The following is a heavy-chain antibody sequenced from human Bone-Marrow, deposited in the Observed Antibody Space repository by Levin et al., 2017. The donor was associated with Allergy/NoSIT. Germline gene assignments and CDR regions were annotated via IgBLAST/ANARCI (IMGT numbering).Heavy chain of an antibody. CDR3: AKDKFSGYKSIDY. CDR1: GFTFSNFG. Sequence: PGGSLRLSCAASGFTFSNFGMHWVRQAPGKGLEWVAVIPDDGTYQYSADSVKGRFTISRDNSKSTLYLQMNSLRVEDTAMYYCAKDKFSGYKSIDYWGQGTLVTVSS. D-gene: IGHD5-12*01. CDR2: IPDDGTYQ. V-gene: IGHV3-30*18. J-gene: IGHJ4*02.